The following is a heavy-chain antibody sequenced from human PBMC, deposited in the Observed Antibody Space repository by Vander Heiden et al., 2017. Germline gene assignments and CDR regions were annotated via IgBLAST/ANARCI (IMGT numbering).Heavy chain of an antibody. J-gene: IGHJ4*02. CDR3: TTEEYFYGSGTYDH. CDR1: GFTFTNAW. D-gene: IGHD3-10*01. Sequence: EVQLVESGAGLVKPGTSLRLSCAGSGFTFTNAWMSWVCQAPGKGLEWVGRIKRKTDGGTTDYAAHVKGRFTISRDDSKNTLYLQMNSLKTEDTAVYHCTTEEYFYGSGTYDHWGQGTLVTVSS. V-gene: IGHV3-15*01. CDR2: IKRKTDGGTT.